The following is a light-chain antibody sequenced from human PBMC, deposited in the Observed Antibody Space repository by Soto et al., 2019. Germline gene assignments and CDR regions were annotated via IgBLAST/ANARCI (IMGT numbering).Light chain of an antibody. V-gene: IGKV1-9*01. CDR2: AAS. J-gene: IGKJ1*01. CDR1: QGISSY. CDR3: QQLNSYPWT. Sequence: DIQLTQSPSFLSASVGDRVTITCRASQGISSYLAWYQQKPGKAPKLLIYAASTLQSGVPSRFSGSGSGTEFTLTISSLQHEDFETYYCQQLNSYPWTLGQGTKVDIK.